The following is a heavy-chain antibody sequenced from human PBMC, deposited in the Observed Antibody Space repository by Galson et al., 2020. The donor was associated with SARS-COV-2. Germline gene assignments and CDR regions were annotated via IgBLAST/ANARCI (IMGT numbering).Heavy chain of an antibody. D-gene: IGHD6-19*01. Sequence: SETLSLTCTVSAGSISSSSYYCGWIRQPPGKGLECIGGIYYSGSTYYNPSLKSRATIPVETSKHQFSLKLSSVTAADAAVYYCASARRMKWLVHRPGYFDYWGQGTLVTVSS. CDR2: IYYSGST. V-gene: IGHV4-39*01. J-gene: IGHJ4*02. CDR1: AGSISSSSYY. CDR3: ASARRMKWLVHRPGYFDY.